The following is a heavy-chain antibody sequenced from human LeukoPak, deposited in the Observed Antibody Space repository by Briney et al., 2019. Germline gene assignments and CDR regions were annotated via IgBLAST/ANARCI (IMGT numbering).Heavy chain of an antibody. CDR3: ALMESGIPPYGMDV. CDR2: IKSDGSDT. J-gene: IGHJ6*02. Sequence: GGSLRLSCAASGFTLSSYWMHWVRQVPGKGLVWVSRIKSDGSDTRYADSVKGRFTISRDNSKNTLYLQMNSLRAEDTAVYYCALMESGIPPYGMDVWGQGTTVTVSS. CDR1: GFTLSSYW. V-gene: IGHV3-74*01. D-gene: IGHD3-10*01.